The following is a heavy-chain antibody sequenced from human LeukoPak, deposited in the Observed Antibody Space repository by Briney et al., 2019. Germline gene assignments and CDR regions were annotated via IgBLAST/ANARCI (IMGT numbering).Heavy chain of an antibody. D-gene: IGHD5-18*01. CDR2: IRSKAYGGTT. J-gene: IGHJ6*02. CDR1: GFTFGDYA. V-gene: IGHV3-49*04. CDR3: SRGPIQLWPYYGMDV. Sequence: GGSLRRSCTASGFTFGDYAMSWVGQAPGKGLEWVGFIRSKAYGGTTEYAASVKGRFTISRDDSKSIAYLQMNSLKTEDTAVYYCSRGPIQLWPYYGMDVWGQGTTVIVSS.